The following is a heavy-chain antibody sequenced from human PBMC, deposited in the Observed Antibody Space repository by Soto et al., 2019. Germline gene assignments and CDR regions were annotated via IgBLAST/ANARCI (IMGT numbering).Heavy chain of an antibody. D-gene: IGHD3-10*01. Sequence: SETLSLTCAAYGGSFSGYYWSWIRQPPGKGLEWIGEINHSGSTNYNPSLKSRVTISVDTSKNQFSLKLSSVTAADTAVYYCARELVGGARITMVRGVTPTAWFDPWGQGTLVT. CDR2: INHSGST. J-gene: IGHJ5*02. V-gene: IGHV4-34*01. CDR3: ARELVGGARITMVRGVTPTAWFDP. CDR1: GGSFSGYY.